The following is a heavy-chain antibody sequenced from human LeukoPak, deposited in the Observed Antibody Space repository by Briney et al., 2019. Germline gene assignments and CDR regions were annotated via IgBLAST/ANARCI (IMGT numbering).Heavy chain of an antibody. CDR1: GGSFSGYY. Sequence: SETLSLTCAVYGGSFSGYYWSWIRQPPGKGLEWIGEINHSGSTNYNPSLKSRVTISVDTSENQFSLKLSSVTAADTAVYYCARLVKTYYDFWSGYQTGAFDIWGQGTMVTVSS. J-gene: IGHJ3*02. CDR2: INHSGST. CDR3: ARLVKTYYDFWSGYQTGAFDI. V-gene: IGHV4-34*01. D-gene: IGHD3-3*01.